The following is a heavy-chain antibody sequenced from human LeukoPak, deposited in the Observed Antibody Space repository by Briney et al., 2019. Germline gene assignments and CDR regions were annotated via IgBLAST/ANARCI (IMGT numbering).Heavy chain of an antibody. J-gene: IGHJ4*02. V-gene: IGHV3-73*01. CDR2: IRSKANSYAT. CDR3: IQGYGY. D-gene: IGHD4-17*01. Sequence: PGGSLRLSCAASGFTFSNAWMSWVRQAPGKGLEWVGRIRSKANSYATAYAASVKGRSTISRDDSKNTAYLQMNSLKTEDTAVYYCIQGYGYWGQGTLVTVSS. CDR1: GFTFSNAW.